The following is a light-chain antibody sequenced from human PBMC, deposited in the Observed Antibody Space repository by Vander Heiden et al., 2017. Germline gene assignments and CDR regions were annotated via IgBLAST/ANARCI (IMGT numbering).Light chain of an antibody. Sequence: DRQMTQSLSFLSASVGDRVTITCRASQRISSDLNWYQQKPGKAPQLLIYAASSLQSGVPSRFSGSGSGTDFTLTISSLQPEDFATYYCHQSYSTPLTFGGGTKVEIK. CDR3: HQSYSTPLT. J-gene: IGKJ4*01. CDR2: AAS. V-gene: IGKV1-39*01. CDR1: QRISSD.